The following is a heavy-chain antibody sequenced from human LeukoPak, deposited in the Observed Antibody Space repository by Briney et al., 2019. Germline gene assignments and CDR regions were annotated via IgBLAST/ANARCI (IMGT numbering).Heavy chain of an antibody. Sequence: SETLSLTCAVYGGSFTNFYWSWIRQPPGKGLEWIGESSHSGNTNYNTSLKSRVTISVDTSKNQFSLKLSSVTAADTAVYYCARLPVAVPGTYSDYWGQGTLVTVSS. D-gene: IGHD6-19*01. CDR3: ARLPVAVPGTYSDY. CDR1: GGSFTNFY. V-gene: IGHV4-34*01. J-gene: IGHJ4*02. CDR2: SSHSGNT.